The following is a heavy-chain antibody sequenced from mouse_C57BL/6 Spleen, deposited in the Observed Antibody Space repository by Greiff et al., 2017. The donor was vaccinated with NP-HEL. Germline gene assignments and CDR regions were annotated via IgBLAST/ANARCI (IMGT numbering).Heavy chain of an antibody. CDR1: GFSLTSYA. CDR2: IWTGGGT. CDR3: ARSYGSSYDYAMDY. V-gene: IGHV2-9-1*01. D-gene: IGHD1-1*01. J-gene: IGHJ4*01. Sequence: VMLVESGPGLVAPSQSLSITCTVSGFSLTSYAISWVRQPPGKGLEWLGVIWTGGGTNYNSALKSRLSISKDNSKRQVFLKMNSLQTDDTARYYCARSYGSSYDYAMDYWGQGTSVTVSS.